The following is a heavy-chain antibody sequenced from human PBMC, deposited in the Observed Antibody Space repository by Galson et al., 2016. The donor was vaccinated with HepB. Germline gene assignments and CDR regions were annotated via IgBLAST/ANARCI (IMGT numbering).Heavy chain of an antibody. D-gene: IGHD6-13*01. Sequence: SLRLSCAASGLTFSRYWMHWIRQAPGKGLVWVSRVNSDGGSTAYADLVKGRFTVTRDNAKNMMYVQMNRLRVEDTAIYYCTGSIEATAPFDYWGQGTRVTVSS. J-gene: IGHJ4*02. CDR3: TGSIEATAPFDY. CDR1: GLTFSRYW. CDR2: VNSDGGST. V-gene: IGHV3-74*01.